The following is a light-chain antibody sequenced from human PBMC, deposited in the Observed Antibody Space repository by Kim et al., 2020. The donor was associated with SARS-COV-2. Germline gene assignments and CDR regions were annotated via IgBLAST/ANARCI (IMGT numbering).Light chain of an antibody. J-gene: IGLJ3*02. CDR1: NNDVGGYNL. V-gene: IGLV2-23*01. Sequence: QSITISCAGTNNDVGGYNLVSWYQQYPGKAPKLIIYEATKRPSGVSTRFSASKSGNTATLTISGLQTEDEADYICCSYAGYVIHWVFGRGTQLTVL. CDR2: EAT. CDR3: CSYAGYVIHWV.